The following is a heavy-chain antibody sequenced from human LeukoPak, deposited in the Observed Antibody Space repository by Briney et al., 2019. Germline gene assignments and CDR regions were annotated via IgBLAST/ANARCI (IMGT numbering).Heavy chain of an antibody. CDR1: GGSINSNSYY. D-gene: IGHD1-26*01. CDR2: TFHSGST. V-gene: IGHV4-39*01. J-gene: IGHJ4*02. CDR3: AREARGTYTIDY. Sequence: SETLSLTCTVSGGSINSNSYYWGWIRQPPGKGLEWIGSTFHSGSTYYNPSLKSRVTISVDTSKNQFSLRLSSVTAEDTAVYFCAREARGTYTIDYWGQGTLVTVSS.